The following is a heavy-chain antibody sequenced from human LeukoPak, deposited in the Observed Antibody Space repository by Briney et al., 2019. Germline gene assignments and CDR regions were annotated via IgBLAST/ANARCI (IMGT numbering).Heavy chain of an antibody. D-gene: IGHD2-8*01. V-gene: IGHV1-8*01. CDR2: MNPNSGNT. Sequence: GASVKVSCKASGYTFTSYDINWVRQATGQGLEWMGWMNPNSGNTGYAQKFQGRVTMTRNTSMSTAYMELSSLRSEDTAVYYCAILGYCTNGVCYTGTPETDYWGQGTLVTVSS. CDR1: GYTFTSYD. J-gene: IGHJ4*02. CDR3: AILGYCTNGVCYTGTPETDY.